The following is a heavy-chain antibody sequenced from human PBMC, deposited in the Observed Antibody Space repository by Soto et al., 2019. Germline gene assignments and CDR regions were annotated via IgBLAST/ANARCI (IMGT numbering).Heavy chain of an antibody. CDR1: GGTFSSYA. Sequence: SVKVSCKASGGTFSSYAISWVRQAPGQGLEWMGGIIPIFGTANCAQKFQGRVTITADESTSTAYMELSSLRSEDTAVYYCARPDLTMVRGVIGYYYYGMDVWGQGTTVTVSS. J-gene: IGHJ6*02. V-gene: IGHV1-69*13. CDR2: IIPIFGTA. D-gene: IGHD3-10*01. CDR3: ARPDLTMVRGVIGYYYYGMDV.